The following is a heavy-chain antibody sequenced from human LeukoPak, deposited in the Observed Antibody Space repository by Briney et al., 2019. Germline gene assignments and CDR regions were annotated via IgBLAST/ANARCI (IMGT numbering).Heavy chain of an antibody. D-gene: IGHD3-10*01. Sequence: SGGSLRLSCAASGFTFSSYGMHWVRQAPGKGLEWVAVISYDGSNKYYADSVKGRFTISRDNSKNTLYLQMNSLRAEDTAVYYCAKDLWFGEKGGLDYWGQGTLVTVSS. CDR1: GFTFSSYG. J-gene: IGHJ4*02. CDR2: ISYDGSNK. V-gene: IGHV3-30*18. CDR3: AKDLWFGEKGGLDY.